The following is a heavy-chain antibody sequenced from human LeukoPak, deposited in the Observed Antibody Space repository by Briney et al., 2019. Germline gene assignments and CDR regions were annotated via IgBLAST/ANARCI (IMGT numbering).Heavy chain of an antibody. CDR3: ARATITMALGIPADAFDI. CDR2: IYYSGST. CDR1: GGSISSYY. V-gene: IGHV4-59*08. Sequence: SETLSLTCTVSGGSISSYYWSWIRQPPGKGLEWIGYIYYSGSTNYNPSLKSRVTISVDTSKKQFSLKLRSVTATDTAVYYCARATITMALGIPADAFDIWGQGTVVTVSS. J-gene: IGHJ3*02. D-gene: IGHD3-10*01.